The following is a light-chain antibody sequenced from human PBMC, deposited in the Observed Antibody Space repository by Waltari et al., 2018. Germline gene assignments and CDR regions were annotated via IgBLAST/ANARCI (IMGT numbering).Light chain of an antibody. CDR3: SSYTNSNTRV. Sequence: SVLTQPASVSASPGQSVTISCTGTSSDVGAYYYVSWYQQHPGKTPQVIIYDVSKRPSGVSYRFSGSKSGNTASLTISGLQAEDEADYYCSSYTNSNTRVFGTGTKVTVL. J-gene: IGLJ1*01. V-gene: IGLV2-14*01. CDR1: SSDVGAYYY. CDR2: DVS.